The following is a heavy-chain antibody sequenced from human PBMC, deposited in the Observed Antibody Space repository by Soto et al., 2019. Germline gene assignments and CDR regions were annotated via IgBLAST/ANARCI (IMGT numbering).Heavy chain of an antibody. CDR1: GFTFSSYG. CDR3: ARWGIAAGDY. D-gene: IGHD6-13*01. J-gene: IGHJ4*02. V-gene: IGHV3-33*01. Sequence: QVQLVESGGGVVQPGRSLRLSCAASGFTFSSYGMHWVRQAPGKGLEWVAVIWYDGSNKYYADSVKGRFTISRDNSKNTLYLQMTSLRAEDTAVYYCARWGIAAGDYWGPGALVTVSS. CDR2: IWYDGSNK.